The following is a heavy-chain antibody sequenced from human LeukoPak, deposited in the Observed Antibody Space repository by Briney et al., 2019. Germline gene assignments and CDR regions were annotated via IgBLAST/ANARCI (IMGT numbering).Heavy chain of an antibody. CDR3: TRSSWDCSSGSCYSNMNFDY. J-gene: IGHJ4*02. V-gene: IGHV1-2*02. CDR1: GYTFAGYY. D-gene: IGHD2-15*01. Sequence: ASVKVSCKASGYTFAGYYIHWVRRAPGQGLEWLGWINPNKGDTKSAQKFRDRVIMTTDTSLTTAYMEVINLSSDDTAVYYCTRSSWDCSSGSCYSNMNFDYWGQGTLVTVSS. CDR2: INPNKGDT.